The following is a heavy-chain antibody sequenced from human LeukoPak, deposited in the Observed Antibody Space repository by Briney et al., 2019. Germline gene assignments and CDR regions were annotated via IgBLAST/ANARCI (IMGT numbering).Heavy chain of an antibody. CDR1: GFTFSSYA. CDR2: ISGSGGST. CDR3: AKVRGITVTGVDY. D-gene: IGHD6-19*01. J-gene: IGHJ4*02. Sequence: PGGSLRLSCAASGFTFSSYAMSWVRQAPGKGLEWVSAISGSGGSTYYADSVKGRFTISRDNSKNTLDLQMNSLRGEDTAVYYCAKVRGITVTGVDYWGQGTLVTVSS. V-gene: IGHV3-23*01.